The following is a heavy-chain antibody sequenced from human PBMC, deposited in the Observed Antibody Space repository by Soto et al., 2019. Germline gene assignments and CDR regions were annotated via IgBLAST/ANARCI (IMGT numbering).Heavy chain of an antibody. CDR2: INHDGSKT. D-gene: IGHD2-15*01. CDR3: AKRDGGNPDFDY. Sequence: EVQLVESGGGLVQPGGSLRLSCAASGFTFSRYWMSWVRQAPGKGLEWVANINHDGSKTYSVDSVKGRFTISRDNGKNSLFLQMNSLRAEDTAVYYCAKRDGGNPDFDYWGQGTLVTVSS. J-gene: IGHJ4*02. CDR1: GFTFSRYW. V-gene: IGHV3-7*01.